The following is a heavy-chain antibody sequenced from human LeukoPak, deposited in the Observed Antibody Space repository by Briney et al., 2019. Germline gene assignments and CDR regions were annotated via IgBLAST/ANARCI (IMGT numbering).Heavy chain of an antibody. V-gene: IGHV4-34*01. J-gene: IGHJ5*02. CDR3: ARSSGYDPQYNWFDP. CDR1: GGSFSGYY. CDR2: INHSGST. D-gene: IGHD5-12*01. Sequence: SETLSLTCAVYGGSFSGYYWSWIRQPPGKGLEWIGEINHSGSTNYNPSLKSRVTISVDTSKNQFSLKLSSVTAADTAVYYCARSSGYDPQYNWFDPWGQGTLVTVPS.